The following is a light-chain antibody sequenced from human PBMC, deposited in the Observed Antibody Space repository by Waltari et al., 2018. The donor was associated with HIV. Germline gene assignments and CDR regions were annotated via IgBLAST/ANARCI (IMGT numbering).Light chain of an antibody. Sequence: VLTQSPATLSVSPGDRVTLSCRASESVSSNLAWYQQKRGPAPRLVIYGASSRAAGIPGRFSGSGSGTEFTLTISSLQSEDFAVYYCQEYNNWPWTFGQGTKVEIK. CDR2: GAS. J-gene: IGKJ1*01. CDR1: ESVSSN. CDR3: QEYNNWPWT. V-gene: IGKV3-15*01.